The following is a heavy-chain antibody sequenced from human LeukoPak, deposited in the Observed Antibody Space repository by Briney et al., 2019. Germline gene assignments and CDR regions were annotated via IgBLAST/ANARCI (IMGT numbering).Heavy chain of an antibody. J-gene: IGHJ3*02. CDR3: AGSDYDFWSGYLGI. CDR2: INPNSGGT. Sequence: GASVKVSCKASGYTFTGYYMHWVRQAPGQGLEWMGWINPNSGGTNYAQKFQGRVTMTRDTSISTAYMELSRLRSDDTAVYYCAGSDYDFWSGYLGIWGQGAMVTVSS. CDR1: GYTFTGYY. D-gene: IGHD3-3*01. V-gene: IGHV1-2*02.